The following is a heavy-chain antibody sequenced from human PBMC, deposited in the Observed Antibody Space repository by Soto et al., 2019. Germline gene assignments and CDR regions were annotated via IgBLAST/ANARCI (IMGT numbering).Heavy chain of an antibody. CDR3: ARDYGSGSYYNEGWFDP. CDR1: GGSISSYY. J-gene: IGHJ5*02. CDR2: IYYSGST. D-gene: IGHD3-10*01. Sequence: QVQLQESGPGLVKPSETLSLTCTVSGGSISSYYWSWIRQPPGKGLEWIGYIYYSGSTNYNPSLTSRVTISVDTSKNQFSLKLSSVTAADTAVYYCARDYGSGSYYNEGWFDPWGQGTLVTVSS. V-gene: IGHV4-59*01.